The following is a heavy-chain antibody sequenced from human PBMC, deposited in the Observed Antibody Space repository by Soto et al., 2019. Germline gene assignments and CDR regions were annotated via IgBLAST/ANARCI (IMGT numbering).Heavy chain of an antibody. CDR2: IDPSDSYT. V-gene: IGHV5-10-1*01. CDR1: GYSFTSYW. CDR3: ARIVVVPAAENYYYYGMDV. D-gene: IGHD2-2*01. Sequence: PGESLKISCKGSGYSFTSYWISWVRQMPGKGLEWMGRIDPSDSYTNYSPSFQGHVTISADKSISTAYLQWSSLKASDTAMYYCARIVVVPAAENYYYYGMDVWGQGTTVTVSS. J-gene: IGHJ6*02.